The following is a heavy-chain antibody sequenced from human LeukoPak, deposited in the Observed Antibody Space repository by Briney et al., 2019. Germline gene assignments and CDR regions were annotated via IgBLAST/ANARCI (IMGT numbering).Heavy chain of an antibody. J-gene: IGHJ4*02. CDR2: IYTNGGA. V-gene: IGHV4-61*02. CDR3: AREPPGY. Sequence: SQTLSLTCTVSGGSVTSGNYYWNWIRQPAGKGLEWIGRIYTNGGASYNPSLKSRVTISIDASKNQFTLKLSSVTAADTAVYYCAREPPGYWGQGILVTVSS. CDR1: GGSVTSGNYY.